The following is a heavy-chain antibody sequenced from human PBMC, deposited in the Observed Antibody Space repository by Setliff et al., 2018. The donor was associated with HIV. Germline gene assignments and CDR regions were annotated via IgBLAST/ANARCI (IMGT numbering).Heavy chain of an antibody. V-gene: IGHV4-28*03. Sequence: PSETLSLTCAVSGYSVSSSYWWGWIRQPPGKGLEWIGWIGYIYKGGSTYYNPSLKSRVTMSVDTSKNHFSLKLRSVTAVDTAVYYCARVQMAYAAFDVWGQGTMVTVSS. J-gene: IGHJ3*01. D-gene: IGHD4-17*01. CDR3: ARVQMAYAAFDV. CDR1: GYSVSSSYW. CDR2: IYKGGST.